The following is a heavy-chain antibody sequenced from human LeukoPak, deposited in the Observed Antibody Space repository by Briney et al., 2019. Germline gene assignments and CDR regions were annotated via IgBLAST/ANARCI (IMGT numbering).Heavy chain of an antibody. CDR1: GFTFSSYG. Sequence: GGSLRLSCVASGFTFSSYGMHWVRQAPGKGLEWVAVISYDGSNKYDEDSVRGRFTSSRDNSRNTLYLQMDSLRTEDTAVYYCARDRSTYYFGMDVWGQGTTVTVAS. J-gene: IGHJ6*02. CDR2: ISYDGSNK. D-gene: IGHD2-2*01. CDR3: ARDRSTYYFGMDV. V-gene: IGHV3-30*03.